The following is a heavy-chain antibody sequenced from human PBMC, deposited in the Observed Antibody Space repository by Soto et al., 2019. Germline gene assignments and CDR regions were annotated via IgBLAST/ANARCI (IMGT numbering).Heavy chain of an antibody. V-gene: IGHV1-3*01. Sequence: ASVKVSCKASGYTFTSYAMHWVRQAPGQRLEWMGWINAGNGNTKYSQKFQGRVTITRDTSASTAYMELSSLRSEDTAVYYCARDLVAPANYYYYYMDVRGNLTTVTVSS. CDR1: GYTFTSYA. J-gene: IGHJ6*03. CDR2: INAGNGNT. D-gene: IGHD2-2*01. CDR3: ARDLVAPANYYYYYMDV.